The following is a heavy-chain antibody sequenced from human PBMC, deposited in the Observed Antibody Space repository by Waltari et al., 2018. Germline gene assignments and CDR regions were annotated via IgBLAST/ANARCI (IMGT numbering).Heavy chain of an antibody. CDR1: GFTFSSYS. CDR2: ISSSSSYI. J-gene: IGHJ4*02. D-gene: IGHD1-1*01. V-gene: IGHV3-21*01. Sequence: EVQLVESGGGLVKPGGSLRLSCAASGFTFSSYSMTWVRQAPGKGLEWVSSISSSSSYIYYADSVKGRFTISRDNAKNSLYLQMNSLRAEDTAVYYCARGVTKANFDYWGQGTLVTVSS. CDR3: ARGVTKANFDY.